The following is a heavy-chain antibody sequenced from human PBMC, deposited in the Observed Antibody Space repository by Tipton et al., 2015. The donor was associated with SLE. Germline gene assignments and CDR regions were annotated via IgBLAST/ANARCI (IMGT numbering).Heavy chain of an antibody. D-gene: IGHD4/OR15-4a*01. V-gene: IGHV3-33*01. CDR1: GFTFSIYG. CDR2: IWYDGSNK. Sequence: QLVQSGGGVVQPGRSLRLSCAASGFTFSIYGMHWVRQAPGKGLEWAAGIWYDGSNKHYADSVKGRFTISRDNSKNTLYLQMNSLRVEDTAVYYCARGRLSRRGWFDPWGQGTLVTVSS. CDR3: ARGRLSRRGWFDP. J-gene: IGHJ5*02.